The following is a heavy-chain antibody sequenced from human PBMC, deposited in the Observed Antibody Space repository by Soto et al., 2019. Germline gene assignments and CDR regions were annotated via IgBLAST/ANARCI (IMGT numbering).Heavy chain of an antibody. CDR2: MNPNSGNT. V-gene: IGHV1-8*01. CDR1: GYTFTSYD. J-gene: IGHJ4*02. CDR3: ARGSTAAAGTIDY. Sequence: QVQLVQSGAEVKKPGASVKVSCKASGYTFTSYDINWVRQAPGQGLEWMGWMNPNSGNTGYAQKFQGRVTMTRNPSISTDYMELSSLRSDDTAVYYCARGSTAAAGTIDYWGQGTLVTVSS. D-gene: IGHD6-13*01.